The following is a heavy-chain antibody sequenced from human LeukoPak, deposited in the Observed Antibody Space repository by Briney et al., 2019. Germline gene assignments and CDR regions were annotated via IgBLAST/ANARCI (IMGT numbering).Heavy chain of an antibody. J-gene: IGHJ4*02. CDR1: GFTFDDYA. CDR3: AKDTGRYCSGGSCYGGGFDY. Sequence: PGRSLRLSCAASGFTFDDYAMHWVRQAPGKGLEWVSGISWNSGSIGYADSVKGRFTISRDNAKNSLYLQMNSLRAEDTALYYCAKDTGRYCSGGSCYGGGFDYWGQGTLVTVSS. CDR2: ISWNSGSI. V-gene: IGHV3-9*01. D-gene: IGHD2-15*01.